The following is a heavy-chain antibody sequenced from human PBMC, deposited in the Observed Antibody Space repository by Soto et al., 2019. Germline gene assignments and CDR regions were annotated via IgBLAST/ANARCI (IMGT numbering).Heavy chain of an antibody. CDR2: VYDIGRT. CDR1: GGSISSHY. D-gene: IGHD5-12*01. V-gene: IGHV4-59*11. Sequence: SETLSLTCTVSGGSISSHYWTWIRQPPGKGLEWIGYVYDIGRTNYNPSLEGRVTISIDTSKNQFSLKLRSVTVADAAVYYCARDQNSAYGGNRKNLGTDVWGLGTTVTVSS. J-gene: IGHJ6*02. CDR3: ARDQNSAYGGNRKNLGTDV.